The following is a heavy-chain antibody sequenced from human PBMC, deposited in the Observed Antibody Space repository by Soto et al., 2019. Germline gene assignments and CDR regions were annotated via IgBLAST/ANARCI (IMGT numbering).Heavy chain of an antibody. J-gene: IGHJ5*02. CDR1: GGSISSYY. CDR3: ARHLGYDSSGYYRNYFAP. Sequence: SETLSLACTVSGGSISSYYWSWIRQPPGKGLEWIGYIYYSGSTNYNPSLKSRVTISVDTSKNQFSLKLTSVTAADTAVYYCARHLGYDSSGYYRNYFAPWGQGTLVTVSS. CDR2: IYYSGST. D-gene: IGHD3-22*01. V-gene: IGHV4-59*08.